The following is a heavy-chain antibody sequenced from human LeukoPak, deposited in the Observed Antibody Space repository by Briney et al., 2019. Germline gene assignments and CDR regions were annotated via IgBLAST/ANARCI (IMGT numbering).Heavy chain of an antibody. CDR3: ARGPKFGDYYYYMDV. Sequence: SVKVSCKASGGTFSSYAISWVRQAPGQGLEWMGGIIPIFGTANYAQKFQGRVTITADKSTSTAYMELSSLRSEDTAVYYCARGPKFGDYYYYMDVWGKGTTVTVSS. J-gene: IGHJ6*03. CDR1: GGTFSSYA. CDR2: IIPIFGTA. D-gene: IGHD3-10*01. V-gene: IGHV1-69*06.